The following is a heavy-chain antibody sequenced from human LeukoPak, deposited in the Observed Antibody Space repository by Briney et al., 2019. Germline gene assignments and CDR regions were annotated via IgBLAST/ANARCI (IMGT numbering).Heavy chain of an antibody. V-gene: IGHV4-34*01. CDR3: ARGRRRGYCSSTSCSSPFGY. Sequence: SETLSLTCAVYGGSFSGYYWSWLRQPPGKGLEWIGEINHSGSTNYNPSLKSRVTISVDTSKNQFSLKLSSVTAADTAVYYCARGRRRGYCSSTSCSSPFGYWGQGTLVTVSS. J-gene: IGHJ4*02. D-gene: IGHD2-2*01. CDR2: INHSGST. CDR1: GGSFSGYY.